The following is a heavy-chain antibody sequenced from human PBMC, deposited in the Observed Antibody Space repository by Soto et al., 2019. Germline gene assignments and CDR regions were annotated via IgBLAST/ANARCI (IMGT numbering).Heavy chain of an antibody. CDR3: ARVVLPWQKGEWFDL. Sequence: KLVESGGGVVQPGGSLRLSCAASGITVTSSYMTWVRQAPGKGLEWVSTLYTSGDTYYADSVKGRFTLSGDSSKNTLLLQVSSLRVDDSGVYFWARVVLPWQKGEWFDLWGQGAQVLVSS. CDR1: GITVTSSY. J-gene: IGHJ5*02. D-gene: IGHD2-8*01. CDR2: LYTSGDT. V-gene: IGHV3-66*01.